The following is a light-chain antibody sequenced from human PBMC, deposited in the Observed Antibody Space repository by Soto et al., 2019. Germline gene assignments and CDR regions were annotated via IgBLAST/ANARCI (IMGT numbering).Light chain of an antibody. CDR3: HQYNNWPHT. Sequence: DIEMTQSPATLSVSPGERATLSCRASQSVASNLAWYQQRPGQAPRLLIYGASTRSPGVPVRFSGSGAGTKFTLPISSMQYEDFAVYYCHQYNNWPHTFGGGTKVEIK. CDR2: GAS. CDR1: QSVASN. V-gene: IGKV3-15*01. J-gene: IGKJ4*01.